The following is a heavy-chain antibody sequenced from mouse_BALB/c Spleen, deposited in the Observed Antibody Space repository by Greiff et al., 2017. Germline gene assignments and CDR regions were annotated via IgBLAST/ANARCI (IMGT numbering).Heavy chain of an antibody. V-gene: IGHV5-12-2*01. J-gene: IGHJ1*01. D-gene: IGHD2-3*01. CDR1: GFTFSSYT. CDR2: ISNGGGST. CDR3: ARVYDGYYFDV. Sequence: EVMLVESGGGLVQPGGSLKLSCAASGFTFSSYTMSWVRQTPEKRLEWVAYISNGGGSTYYPDTVKGRFTISRDNAKNTLYLQMSSLKSEDTAMYYCARVYDGYYFDVWGAGTTVTVSS.